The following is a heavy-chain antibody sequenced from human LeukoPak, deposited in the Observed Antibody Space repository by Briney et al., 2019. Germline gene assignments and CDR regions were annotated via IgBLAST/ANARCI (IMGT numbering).Heavy chain of an antibody. CDR2: INPNSGGT. D-gene: IGHD5-24*01. V-gene: IGHV1-2*02. CDR1: GYTFTSYA. J-gene: IGHJ4*02. Sequence: GASVKVSCKASGYTFTSYAMNWVRQAPGQGLEWMGWINPNSGGTNYAQKFQVRGTMTRDTSISTAYMELSRLRSDDTAVYYCARGEMATTPFDYWGQGTLVTVSS. CDR3: ARGEMATTPFDY.